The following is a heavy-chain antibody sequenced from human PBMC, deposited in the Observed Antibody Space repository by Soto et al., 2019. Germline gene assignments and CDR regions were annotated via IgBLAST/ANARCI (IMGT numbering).Heavy chain of an antibody. CDR3: ARVPGP. CDR2: IYHSGST. J-gene: IGHJ5*02. Sequence: TLSLPFAVSGGSISSGGYSWSWIRQPPGNGLEWIGYIYHSGSTYYTPSLKSRVTISVDRSKTQFHLKLSSVTAADTAVYYCARVPGPWGQGTLVTVSS. CDR1: GGSISSGGYS. D-gene: IGHD3-10*01. V-gene: IGHV4-30-2*01.